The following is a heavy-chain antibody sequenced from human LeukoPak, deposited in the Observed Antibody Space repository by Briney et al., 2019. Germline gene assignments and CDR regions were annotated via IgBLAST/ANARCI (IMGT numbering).Heavy chain of an antibody. J-gene: IGHJ4*02. CDR1: GYTLTELS. V-gene: IGHV1-24*01. D-gene: IGHD3-22*01. CDR2: FDPEDGET. CDR3: ATDSSGYYYLDY. Sequence: ASVKVSCKVSGYTLTELSMHWVRQAPGKGLEWMGGFDPEDGETIYAQKFQGRVTMTEDTSTDTAYTELSSLRSEDTAVYYCATDSSGYYYLDYWGQGTLVTVSS.